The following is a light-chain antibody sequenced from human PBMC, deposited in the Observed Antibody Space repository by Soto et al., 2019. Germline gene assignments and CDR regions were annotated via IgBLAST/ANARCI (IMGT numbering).Light chain of an antibody. CDR3: QQRSNWPVT. V-gene: IGKV3-11*01. Sequence: EIVLTQSPATLSLSPGERATLSCRASQSVSSYVAWYQQKPGQAPRLLIYDASNRATGIPARFSGSGSGTDFTLTISSLEPEDFAVYYCQQRSNWPVTFGKGIKLEIK. CDR2: DAS. CDR1: QSVSSY. J-gene: IGKJ2*01.